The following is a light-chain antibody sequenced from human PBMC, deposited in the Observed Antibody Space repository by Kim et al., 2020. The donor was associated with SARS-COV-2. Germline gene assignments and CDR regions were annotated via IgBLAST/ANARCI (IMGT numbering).Light chain of an antibody. CDR2: GAS. J-gene: IGKJ4*01. CDR1: QSVSSSY. CDR3: QQYGSSPLT. Sequence: EIVLTQSPGTLSLSPGERATHSCRASQSVSSSYLAWYQQKPGQAPRLLIYGASSRATGIPDRFSGSGSGTDFTLTISRLEPEDFAVYYCQQYGSSPLTFGGRTKVDSK. V-gene: IGKV3-20*01.